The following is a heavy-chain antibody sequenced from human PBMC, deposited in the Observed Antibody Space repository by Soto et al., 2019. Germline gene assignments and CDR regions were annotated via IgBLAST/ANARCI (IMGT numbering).Heavy chain of an antibody. D-gene: IGHD3-16*01. Sequence: EVQLVESGGGLVQPGGSLRLSCAASGFTFSNYWMHWVRQAPGKGLEWVANIKEDGTTNYYVDSVKGRFTISRDNTKNLLYLQRSSLRADDAAVNYCARALGGAAAVWGQGTLVTVSS. CDR1: GFTFSNYW. V-gene: IGHV3-7*01. CDR2: IKEDGTTN. CDR3: ARALGGAAAV. J-gene: IGHJ4*02.